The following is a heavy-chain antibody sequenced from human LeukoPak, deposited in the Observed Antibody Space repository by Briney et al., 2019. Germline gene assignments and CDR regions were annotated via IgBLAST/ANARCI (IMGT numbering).Heavy chain of an antibody. J-gene: IGHJ3*02. CDR3: AREYSSSSGRRAFDI. Sequence: PSETLSLTCTVSGGSISGYYWSWIRQPPGKGLEWIGYIYYSGSTNYNPSLKSRLTISIDTSENQFSLKLSSVTPADTAVYYCAREYSSSSGRRAFDIWGQGTMVTVSS. CDR1: GGSISGYY. V-gene: IGHV4-59*08. CDR2: IYYSGST. D-gene: IGHD6-6*01.